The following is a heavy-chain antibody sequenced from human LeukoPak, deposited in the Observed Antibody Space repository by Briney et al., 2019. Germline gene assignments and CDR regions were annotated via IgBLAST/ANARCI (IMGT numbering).Heavy chain of an antibody. CDR1: GGSISSGGYY. D-gene: IGHD3-10*01. CDR2: IYHSGST. Sequence: SQTLSLTCTVSGGSISSGGYYWSWIRQPPGKGLEWIGYIYHSGSTYYNPSLKSRVTISVDRSKNQFSLKLSSVTAADTAVYYCARDLDTMVRGVMSASEDYWGQGTLVTVSS. CDR3: ARDLDTMVRGVMSASEDY. J-gene: IGHJ4*02. V-gene: IGHV4-30-2*01.